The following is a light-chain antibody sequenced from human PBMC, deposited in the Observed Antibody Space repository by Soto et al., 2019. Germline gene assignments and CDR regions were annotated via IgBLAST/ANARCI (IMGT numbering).Light chain of an antibody. V-gene: IGLV2-14*01. J-gene: IGLJ1*01. CDR1: SSDVGGYNY. CDR3: SSYTSSSTLV. CDR2: EVS. Sequence: QSALTQPASVSGSPGQSITISCTGTSSDVGGYNYVSWYQQHPGKAPKLMIYEVSNRPTGVSNRFSGSKSGNTASLTISGLQAEDEADYYCSSYTSSSTLVFGTGTKRTFL.